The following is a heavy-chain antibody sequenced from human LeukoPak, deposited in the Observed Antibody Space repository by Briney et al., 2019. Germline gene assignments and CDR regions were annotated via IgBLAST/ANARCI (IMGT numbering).Heavy chain of an antibody. CDR2: IYYSGST. CDR3: ARADYAEGFDY. Sequence: KTSQTLSPTCTVSGGSISSGGYYWSWIRQHPVKGLEWIGYIYYSGSTYYNPSLKSRVTISVDTSKNQFSLKLSSVTAADTAVYYCARADYAEGFDYWGQGTLVTVSS. V-gene: IGHV4-31*03. J-gene: IGHJ4*02. CDR1: GGSISSGGYY. D-gene: IGHD4-17*01.